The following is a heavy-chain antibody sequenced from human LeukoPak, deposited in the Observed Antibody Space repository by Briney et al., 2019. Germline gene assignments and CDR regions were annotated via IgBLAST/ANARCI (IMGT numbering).Heavy chain of an antibody. CDR2: ISYDGSNK. CDR3: ARGMAMAQWSFDY. V-gene: IGHV3-30-3*01. D-gene: IGHD5-18*01. J-gene: IGHJ4*02. Sequence: GGSLRLSCAASGFTFSSYAMSWVRQAPGKGLEWVAVISYDGSNKYYADSVKGRFTISRDNSKNTLYLQMNSLRAEDTAVYYCARGMAMAQWSFDYWGQGTLVTVSS. CDR1: GFTFSSYA.